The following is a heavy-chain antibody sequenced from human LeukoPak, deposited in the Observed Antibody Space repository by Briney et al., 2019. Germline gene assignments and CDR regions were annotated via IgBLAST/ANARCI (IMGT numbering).Heavy chain of an antibody. J-gene: IGHJ4*02. V-gene: IGHV3-30*02. Sequence: GGSLRLSCAASGFTFSNYDMHWVRQAPGKGLEWVAFMWADESNRYYADSVKGRFTISRDNSKNTLYLQMNSLRAEDTAVYYCAKSLSSRGLIIPKTTRYFDYWGQGTLVTVSS. CDR3: AKSLSSRGLIIPKTTRYFDY. CDR1: GFTFSNYD. CDR2: MWADESNR. D-gene: IGHD3-10*01.